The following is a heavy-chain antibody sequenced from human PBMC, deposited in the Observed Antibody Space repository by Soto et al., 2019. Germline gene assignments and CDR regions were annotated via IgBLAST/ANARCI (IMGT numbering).Heavy chain of an antibody. CDR1: GYSVSSYSAA. J-gene: IGHJ5*02. D-gene: IGHD3-10*01. CDR3: VRDRYSSSGWFDP. V-gene: IGHV6-1*01. Sequence: PSQTLSLTCGISGYSVSSYSAAWNWIRQSPSGGLEWLGRTYYRSRFFSDYAESVKSRIIINPDTSKNQFSLQLKSVTPEDTAVYYCVRDRYSSSGWFDPWGQGTPVTVSS. CDR2: TYYRSRFFS.